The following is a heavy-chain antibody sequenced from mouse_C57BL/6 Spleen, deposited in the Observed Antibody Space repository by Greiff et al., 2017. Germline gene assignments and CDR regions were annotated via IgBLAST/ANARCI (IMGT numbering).Heavy chain of an antibody. J-gene: IGHJ2*01. CDR2: ISSGGSYT. CDR3: ARQDGTGYFDY. CDR1: GFTFSSYG. Sequence: EVMLVESGGDLVKPGGSLKLSCAASGFTFSSYGMSWVRQTPDKRLEWVATISSGGSYTYYPDSVKGRFTISRDNAKNTLYLQMSRLKSEDTAMYYCARQDGTGYFDYWGQGTTLTVSS. D-gene: IGHD4-1*01. V-gene: IGHV5-6*01.